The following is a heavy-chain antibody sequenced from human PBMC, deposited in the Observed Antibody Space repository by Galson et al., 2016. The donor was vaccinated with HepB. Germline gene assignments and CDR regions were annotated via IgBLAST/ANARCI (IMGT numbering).Heavy chain of an antibody. CDR1: GYTFTRYA. J-gene: IGHJ4*02. V-gene: IGHV1-3*01. D-gene: IGHD6-19*01. CDR2: INAGTGQT. CDR3: AGSLYSSGWYAN. Sequence: SVKVSCKASGYTFTRYAMHWVRQAPGQRLEWMGWINAGTGQTKYSQKFQGRVTMTRDTSARTAYMELSSLRSEDTAVYYCAGSLYSSGWYANWGQGTLVTVSS.